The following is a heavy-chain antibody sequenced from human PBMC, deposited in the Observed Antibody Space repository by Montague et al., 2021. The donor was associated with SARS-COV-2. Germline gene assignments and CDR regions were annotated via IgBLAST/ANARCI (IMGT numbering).Heavy chain of an antibody. CDR1: GGSISSGGYY. J-gene: IGHJ3*02. Sequence: TLSLTCTVAGGSISSGGYYRSWIRQHPGKGLEWIGYIYYSGXTXYXXXXKXRVTISVDTSKNQFSLKLSSVTAADTAVYYCARVRITMIVVVDAFDIWGQGKMVTVSS. CDR3: ARVRITMIVVVDAFDI. V-gene: IGHV4-31*03. CDR2: IYYSGXT. D-gene: IGHD3-22*01.